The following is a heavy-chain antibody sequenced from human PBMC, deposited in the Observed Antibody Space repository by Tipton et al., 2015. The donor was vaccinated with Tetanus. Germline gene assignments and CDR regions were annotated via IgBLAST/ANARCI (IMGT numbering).Heavy chain of an antibody. CDR1: GFTFSA. CDR2: ITSSSSYI. D-gene: IGHD1-1*01. CDR3: AREGNVGNSPDY. V-gene: IGHV3-21*01. J-gene: IGHJ4*02. Sequence: SLRLSCAASGFTFSAMSWVRQAPGKGLEWVSSITSSSSYIYYSESVEGRFTISRDNAKNSVYLHLNSLRAEDTALYYCAREGNVGNSPDYWGQGTLVTVSS.